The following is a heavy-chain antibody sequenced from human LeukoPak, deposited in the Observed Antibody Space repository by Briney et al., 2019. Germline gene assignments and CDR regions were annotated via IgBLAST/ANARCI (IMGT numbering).Heavy chain of an antibody. J-gene: IGHJ5*02. V-gene: IGHV3-7*02. CDR3: VVGAAEDWFDP. CDR1: GFTFSRYW. CDR2: IKQGGSEK. D-gene: IGHD3-16*01. Sequence: PGGSLRLSCAASGFTFSRYWMSWVRQAPEKGLEWVANIKQGGSEKHYVDSVKGRFTISRDNAKNSLYLQMNSLRAEDTAVYYCVVGAAEDWFDPWGQGILVTVSS.